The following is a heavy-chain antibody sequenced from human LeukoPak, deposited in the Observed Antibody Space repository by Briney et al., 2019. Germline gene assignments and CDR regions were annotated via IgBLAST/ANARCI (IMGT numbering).Heavy chain of an antibody. CDR2: IYHSGST. D-gene: IGHD2-15*01. CDR1: GGSISSSNW. CDR3: ARDENCSGGNCYFI. J-gene: IGHJ4*02. Sequence: SETLSLTCAVSGGSISSSNWWSRVRQPPGKGLEWIGEIYHSGSTNYNPSLKSRVTISVDKSKNQFSLKLSSVTAADTAVYYCARDENCSGGNCYFIWGQGTQVTVSS. V-gene: IGHV4-4*02.